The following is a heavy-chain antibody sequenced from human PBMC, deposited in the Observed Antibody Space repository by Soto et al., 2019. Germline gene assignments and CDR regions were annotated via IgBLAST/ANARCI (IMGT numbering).Heavy chain of an antibody. CDR3: AKGGSSSGRYSDY. V-gene: IGHV3-9*01. CDR2: INWNSGNI. CDR1: GFTFNDYA. J-gene: IGHJ4*02. Sequence: EVLLVESGGGLVQPGGSLRLSCAASGFTFNDYAMHWVRQAPGKGLDWVSGINWNSGNIGYADSVKGRFTISRDSAKNSLYLQMNSLRAEDTALYYCAKGGSSSGRYSDYWGQGTLVTVSS. D-gene: IGHD6-6*01.